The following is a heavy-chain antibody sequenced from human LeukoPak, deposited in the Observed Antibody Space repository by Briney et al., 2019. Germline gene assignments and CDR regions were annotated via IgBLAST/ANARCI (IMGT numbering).Heavy chain of an antibody. CDR1: GFTFGNSW. Sequence: GSLRLSCAASGFTFGNSWVHWVRQAPGKGLVWVSLINADGSTATYADSVRGRFTISRDNARNTLSLQMNSLTIEDTAVYYCAVVVEPPDSDGFDVWGQGTMITVSS. D-gene: IGHD1-14*01. V-gene: IGHV3-74*01. CDR2: INADGSTA. J-gene: IGHJ3*01. CDR3: AVVVEPPDSDGFDV.